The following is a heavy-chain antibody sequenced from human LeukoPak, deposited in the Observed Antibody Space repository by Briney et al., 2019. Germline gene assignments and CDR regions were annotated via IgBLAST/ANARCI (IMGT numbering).Heavy chain of an antibody. CDR2: IYTSGST. D-gene: IGHD3-10*01. Sequence: SETLSLTCTVSGGSISSHYWSWIRQPAGKGLEWIGRIYTSGSTNYNPSLKSRVTMSVDTSKNQFSLKLSSVTAADTAVYYCARVSSITMVRGVFDYWGQGTLVTVSS. J-gene: IGHJ4*02. V-gene: IGHV4-4*07. CDR3: ARVSSITMVRGVFDY. CDR1: GGSISSHY.